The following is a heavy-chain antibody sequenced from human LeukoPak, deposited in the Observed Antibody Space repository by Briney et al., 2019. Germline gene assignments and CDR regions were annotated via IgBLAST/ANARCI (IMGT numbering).Heavy chain of an antibody. D-gene: IGHD3-9*01. J-gene: IGHJ4*02. CDR2: FDPEDGET. Sequence: ASVKVSCKVSGYTLTELSMHWVRQAPGKGLEWMGGFDPEDGETIYAQKFQGRVTMTEDTSTDTAYMELSSLRSEDTAVYYCVLNYDILTGEFDYWGQGTLVTVSS. CDR3: VLNYDILTGEFDY. V-gene: IGHV1-24*01. CDR1: GYTLTELS.